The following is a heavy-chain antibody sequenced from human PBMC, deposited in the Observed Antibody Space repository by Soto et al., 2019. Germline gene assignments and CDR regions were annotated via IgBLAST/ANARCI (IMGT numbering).Heavy chain of an antibody. V-gene: IGHV4-4*02. D-gene: IGHD1-26*01. CDR1: GGPISNSNW. CDR2: IFHSGST. CDR3: AHRPIVGAAI. J-gene: IGHJ4*02. Sequence: KPSETLSLTCAVFGGPISNSNWWTWVRQPPGKGLDWIGEIFHSGSTNYNSSLMGRVTISVDKANNQFSLKLSSVTAADTAVYYCAHRPIVGAAIWGQGTLVTVSS.